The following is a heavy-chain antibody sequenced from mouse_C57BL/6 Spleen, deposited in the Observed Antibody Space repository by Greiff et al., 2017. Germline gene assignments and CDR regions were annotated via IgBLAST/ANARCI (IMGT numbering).Heavy chain of an antibody. J-gene: IGHJ3*01. V-gene: IGHV1-64*01. CDR3: ASQTAQATWFAY. CDR2: IHPNSGST. D-gene: IGHD3-2*02. CDR1: GYTFTSYW. Sequence: VQLQQPGAELVKPGASVKLSCKASGYTFTSYWMHWVKQRPGQGLEWIGMIHPNSGSTNYNEKFKSKATLTVDKSSSTAYMQLSSLTSEDSAVXYCASQTAQATWFAYWGQGTLGTVSA.